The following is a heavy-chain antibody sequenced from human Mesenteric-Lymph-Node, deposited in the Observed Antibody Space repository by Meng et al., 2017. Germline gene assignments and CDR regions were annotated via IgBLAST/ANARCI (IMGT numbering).Heavy chain of an antibody. CDR1: GGSISSYY. D-gene: IGHD6-19*01. Sequence: GSLRLSCTVSGGSISSYYWSWIRQPPGKGLEWIGYIYYSGSTNYNPSLKSRVTISVDTSKNQFSLKLSSVTAADTAVYYCARQLYSSGWYGEADYWGQGTLVTVSS. J-gene: IGHJ4*02. V-gene: IGHV4-59*01. CDR3: ARQLYSSGWYGEADY. CDR2: IYYSGST.